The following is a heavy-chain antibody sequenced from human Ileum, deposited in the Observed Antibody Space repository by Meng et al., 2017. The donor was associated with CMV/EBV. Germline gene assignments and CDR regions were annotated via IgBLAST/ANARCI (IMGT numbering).Heavy chain of an antibody. J-gene: IGHJ5*02. D-gene: IGHD5-24*01. V-gene: IGHV3-15*01. CDR1: GFTFSNAW. CDR3: ARDDGSIAGWFDP. Sequence: GESLKISCAASGFTFSNAWMSWVRQAPGKGLEWVGRIKSKTDGGTTDYAAPVKGRFTISRDNAKNSLYLQMNSLRAEDTAVYYCARDDGSIAGWFDPWGQGTLVTVSS. CDR2: IKSKTDGGTT.